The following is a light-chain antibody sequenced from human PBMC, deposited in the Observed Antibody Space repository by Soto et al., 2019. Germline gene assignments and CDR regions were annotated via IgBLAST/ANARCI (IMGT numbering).Light chain of an antibody. CDR1: QNIFDF. V-gene: IGKV1-33*01. CDR3: QQYDNLPIT. J-gene: IGKJ5*01. Sequence: DIQMTQSPSSLSASVGDRVTITCRASQNIFDFLNWYQQKPGKAPKLLIYDASNLETGVPSRFSGSGSGTDFTFTISSLQPEDIATYYCQQYDNLPITFGQGTRLEIK. CDR2: DAS.